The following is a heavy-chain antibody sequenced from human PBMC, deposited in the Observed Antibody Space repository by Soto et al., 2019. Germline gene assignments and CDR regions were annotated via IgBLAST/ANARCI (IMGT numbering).Heavy chain of an antibody. V-gene: IGHV3-23*01. Sequence: GGSLRLSCAASGFTFSTYAMSWVRQAPGKGLEWVSAISGSGSSYYYADSVKGRFTISRDNSKNTLFLQLNSLRAADTAVYYCAKELLRLGESLERYFAYCGQGSLGTVSS. CDR1: GFTFSTYA. CDR2: ISGSGSSY. CDR3: AKELLRLGESLERYFAY. J-gene: IGHJ4*02. D-gene: IGHD3-10*01.